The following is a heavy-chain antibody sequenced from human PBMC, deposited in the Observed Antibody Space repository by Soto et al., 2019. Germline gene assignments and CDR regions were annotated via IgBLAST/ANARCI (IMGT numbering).Heavy chain of an antibody. D-gene: IGHD3-16*01. J-gene: IGHJ3*02. Sequence: GSLRLSCAASAFTLSAYDMHWVRQPNGKGLEWVAVMWYDGTNKYYGESVKGRFTISRDNSENTLYLQMNSLRVGDTAVYYCARDDTFGNKGGSFDIWGHGTLVTVSS. CDR1: AFTLSAYD. CDR2: MWYDGTNK. CDR3: ARDDTFGNKGGSFDI. V-gene: IGHV3-33*08.